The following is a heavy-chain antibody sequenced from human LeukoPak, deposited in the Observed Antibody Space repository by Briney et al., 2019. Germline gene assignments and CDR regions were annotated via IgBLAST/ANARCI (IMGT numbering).Heavy chain of an antibody. CDR1: GYSFTRYR. CDR3: ARGRSGYSERFDH. J-gene: IGHJ4*02. D-gene: IGHD3-22*01. CDR2: IHPGDSDT. Sequence: GESLMISCKASGYSFTRYRIGWVRQLPGKGLEWMGVIHPGDSDTRYSPSFQGQVTISADKSISTAYLQWSSLKASDTAMYYCARGRSGYSERFDHWGQGTLVTVSS. V-gene: IGHV5-51*01.